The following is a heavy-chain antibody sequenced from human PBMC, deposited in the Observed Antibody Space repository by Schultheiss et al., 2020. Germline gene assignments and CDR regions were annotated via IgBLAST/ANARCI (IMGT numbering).Heavy chain of an antibody. J-gene: IGHJ4*02. D-gene: IGHD2-8*01. CDR2: IGCDGSNT. CDR1: GFTFSNYC. V-gene: IGHV3-30*02. CDR3: AKVGLYACVRDSGYGIGD. Sequence: GESLKISCAASGFTFSNYCMHWVRQAPGKGLEWVAVIGCDGSNTYYADSVKGRFTISRDSSKNTLYLQMNSLRDEDTAAYYCAKVGLYACVRDSGYGIGDWGQGTMVTVSS.